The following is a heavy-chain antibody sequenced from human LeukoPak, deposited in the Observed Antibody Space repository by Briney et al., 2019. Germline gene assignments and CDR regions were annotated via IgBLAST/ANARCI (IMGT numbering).Heavy chain of an antibody. V-gene: IGHV3-30*01. J-gene: IGHJ6*03. CDR2: ISYDGSNK. CDR1: GFTFSSYA. Sequence: PGGSLRLSCAASGFTFSSYAMHWVRQAPGKGLEWVATISYDGSNKYYADSVKGRFTISRDNSKNTPYLQMNSLRAEDTAVYYCARDSGNIYYYMDVWGKGTTVTVSS. D-gene: IGHD2/OR15-2a*01. CDR3: ARDSGNIYYYMDV.